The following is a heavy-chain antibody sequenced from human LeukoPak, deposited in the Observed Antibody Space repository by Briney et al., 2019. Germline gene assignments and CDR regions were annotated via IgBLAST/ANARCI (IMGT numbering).Heavy chain of an antibody. Sequence: GGSLRLSCAASGFTFSRHWMHWVRQAPGKGLVWISRINSDASDTNYADFVKGRFTISRDNAKNTVYLQINSLRDEDTAVYYRARAVTYYDFWSGSEYWGQGTLVTVSS. D-gene: IGHD3-3*01. CDR3: ARAVTYYDFWSGSEY. V-gene: IGHV3-74*01. J-gene: IGHJ4*02. CDR2: INSDASDT. CDR1: GFTFSRHW.